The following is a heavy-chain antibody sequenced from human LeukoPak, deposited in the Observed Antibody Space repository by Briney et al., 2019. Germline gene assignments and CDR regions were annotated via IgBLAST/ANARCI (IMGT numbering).Heavy chain of an antibody. V-gene: IGHV3-23*01. CDR1: GFTLRRYA. CDR3: ARARRDGYNYFDY. J-gene: IGHJ4*02. CDR2: ISGSGGST. D-gene: IGHD5-12*01. Sequence: GGSLRLSCVGSGFTLRRYAMNWVRQAPGKGLEWVSTISGSGGSTFYADSVKGRFTISRDNSKNTLYLQMNSLRAEDTAVYYCARARRDGYNYFDYWGQGTLVTVSS.